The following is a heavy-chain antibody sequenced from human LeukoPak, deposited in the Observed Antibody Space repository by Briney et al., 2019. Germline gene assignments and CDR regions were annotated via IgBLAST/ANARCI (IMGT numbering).Heavy chain of an antibody. V-gene: IGHV4-61*02. CDR1: GGSISSGSYY. CDR2: IYTSGST. CDR3: ARLTYYYGSGTYPWFDP. D-gene: IGHD3-10*01. J-gene: IGHJ5*02. Sequence: SETLSLTCTVSGGSISSGSYYWSWIRQPAGTGLEWIGRIYTSGSTNYNPSLKSRVTISVDTSNNQFSLRLTSVTAADTAVYYCARLTYYYGSGTYPWFDPWGQGTLVTVSS.